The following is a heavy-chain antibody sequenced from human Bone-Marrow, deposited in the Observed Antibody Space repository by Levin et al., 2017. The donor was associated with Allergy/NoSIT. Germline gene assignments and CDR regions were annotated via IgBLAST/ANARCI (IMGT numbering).Heavy chain of an antibody. Sequence: PGASVKVSCKASGYTFTGYYMHWVRQAPGQGLEWMGRINPNSGGTTYAQKFQGRVTMTRDTSINTAYMELSGLRSDDTAVYYCARGGANTRIGPRDYWGQGTLVTVSS. CDR2: INPNSGGT. D-gene: IGHD2-21*01. J-gene: IGHJ4*02. CDR1: GYTFTGYY. V-gene: IGHV1-2*06. CDR3: ARGGANTRIGPRDY.